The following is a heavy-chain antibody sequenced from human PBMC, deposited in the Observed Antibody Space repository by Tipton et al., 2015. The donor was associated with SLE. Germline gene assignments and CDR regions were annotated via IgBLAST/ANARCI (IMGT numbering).Heavy chain of an antibody. CDR1: GGSISSYY. J-gene: IGHJ2*01. CDR2: IYTNENT. D-gene: IGHD4-11*01. CDR3: ARESLNPVTTVHYYFDL. V-gene: IGHV4-4*07. Sequence: LRLSCTVSGGSISSYYWSWIRQPAGGGLEWIGRIYTNENTNYNPSLKSRVTMSVDTSKNHFSLKLISVTAADTAVYYCARESLNPVTTVHYYFDLWGRGTLVTVSS.